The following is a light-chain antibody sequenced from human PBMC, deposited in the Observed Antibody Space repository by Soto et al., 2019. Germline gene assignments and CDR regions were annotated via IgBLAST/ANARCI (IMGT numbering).Light chain of an antibody. CDR3: ATWDDSLSGYVV. CDR1: SSNIGSNY. Sequence: QSVPTQPPSASGTPGQRVTISCSGSSSNIGSNYVFWYQQLPGTAPKVLMYRNNQRPSGVPDRFSGSKSGTSASLAISGLRSEDEADYYCATWDDSLSGYVVFGGGTKLTVL. CDR2: RNN. V-gene: IGLV1-47*01. J-gene: IGLJ2*01.